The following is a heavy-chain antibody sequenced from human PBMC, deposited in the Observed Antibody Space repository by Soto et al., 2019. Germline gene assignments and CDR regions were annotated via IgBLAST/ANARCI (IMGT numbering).Heavy chain of an antibody. Sequence: GGSLRLSCAASGFTFSDYYMSWIRQAPGKGLEWVSYISSSSSYTNYADSVKGRFTISGDNAKNSLYLQMNSLRAEDTAVYYCARAREGASSWYYYYYYGMDVWGQGTTVTVSS. CDR2: ISSSSSYT. J-gene: IGHJ6*02. D-gene: IGHD6-13*01. CDR1: GFTFSDYY. CDR3: ARAREGASSWYYYYYYGMDV. V-gene: IGHV3-11*06.